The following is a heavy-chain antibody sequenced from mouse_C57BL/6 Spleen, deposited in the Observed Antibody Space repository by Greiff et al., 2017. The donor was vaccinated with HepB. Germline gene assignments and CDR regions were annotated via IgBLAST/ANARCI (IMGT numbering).Heavy chain of an antibody. D-gene: IGHD1-1*01. J-gene: IGHJ2*01. CDR2: INPSSGYT. Sequence: VQLQQSGAELARPGASVKMSCKASGYTFTSYTMHWVKQRPGQGLEWIGYINPSSGYTKYNQKFKDKATLTADKSSSTAYLQLSILTSEDSAVYDCARSYGSSYYFDYWGQGTTLTVSS. CDR3: ARSYGSSYYFDY. V-gene: IGHV1-4*01. CDR1: GYTFTSYT.